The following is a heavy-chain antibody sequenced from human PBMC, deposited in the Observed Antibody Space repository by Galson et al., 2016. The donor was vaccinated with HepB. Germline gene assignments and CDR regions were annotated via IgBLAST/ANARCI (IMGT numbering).Heavy chain of an antibody. D-gene: IGHD2-2*01. CDR3: ARGPHIVVEPAASPTDAFDT. J-gene: IGHJ3*02. V-gene: IGHV4-4*02. CDR2: IYHAGDT. Sequence: TLSLPCAVSGGSITSTNWWSWVRQTPGKGLEWIGEIYHAGDTTYNPSLPSLTSRVTLSVAESQNQFSLRLSSVTAAYTAVYYCARGPHIVVEPAASPTDAFDTWGQGTMVTVSS. CDR1: GGSITSTNW.